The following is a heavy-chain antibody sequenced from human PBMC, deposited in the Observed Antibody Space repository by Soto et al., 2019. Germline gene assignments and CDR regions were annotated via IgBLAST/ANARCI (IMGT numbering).Heavy chain of an antibody. CDR2: AYNSGST. CDR1: GSSFSSYY. V-gene: IGHV4-59*01. D-gene: IGHD2-15*01. Sequence: QVRLQESGPGLVKPSETLSLTCSVTGSSFSSYYWSWIRQTPGKGLEWIGFAYNSGSTSYNPSLKGLVTVLVDKSNNLLRLKLTSLTPADTAVYYCARNWPTGYNWFYRWGPGILVIVSS. CDR3: ARNWPTGYNWFYR. J-gene: IGHJ5*02.